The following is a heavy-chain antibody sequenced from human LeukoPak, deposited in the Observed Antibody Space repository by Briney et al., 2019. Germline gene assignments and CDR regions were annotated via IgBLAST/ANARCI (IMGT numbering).Heavy chain of an antibody. D-gene: IGHD3-22*01. CDR1: GGSISSSSYY. V-gene: IGHV4-39*01. Sequence: SETLSLTCTVSGGSISSSSYYWGWIRQPPGKGLEWIGSINYSGSTYYNPSLKSRVTISVDTSKNQFSLKLSSVTAADTAVYYCARQGRYYDSGGYPDYWGQGTLVTVSS. CDR3: ARQGRYYDSGGYPDY. J-gene: IGHJ4*02. CDR2: INYSGST.